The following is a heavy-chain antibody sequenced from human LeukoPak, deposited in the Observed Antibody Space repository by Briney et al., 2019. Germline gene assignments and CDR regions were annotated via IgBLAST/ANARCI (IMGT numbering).Heavy chain of an antibody. CDR3: ARALYPYYYDSSGIDY. CDR1: GYTFTSYG. Sequence: ASVKVSCKASGYTFTSYGISWVRQAPGQGLEWMGWISAYNGNTNYAQKLQGRVTTTTDTSTSTAYMELRSLRSEDTAVYYCARALYPYYYDSSGIDYWGQGTLVTVSS. V-gene: IGHV1-18*01. D-gene: IGHD3-22*01. CDR2: ISAYNGNT. J-gene: IGHJ4*02.